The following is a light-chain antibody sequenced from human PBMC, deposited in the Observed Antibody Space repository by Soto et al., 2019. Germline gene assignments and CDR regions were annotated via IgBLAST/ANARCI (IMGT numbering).Light chain of an antibody. V-gene: IGLV2-23*01. Sequence: QSALTQPASVSGSPGQSITLSCTGTSRDVGSYDLVSWYQHHPGKAPKLMIYEGTKRPSGVSNRFSGSKSGNTASLAISGRQAEDEADYYCCSYAGSTTYVFGTGTKLTVL. CDR3: CSYAGSTTYV. CDR1: SRDVGSYDL. CDR2: EGT. J-gene: IGLJ1*01.